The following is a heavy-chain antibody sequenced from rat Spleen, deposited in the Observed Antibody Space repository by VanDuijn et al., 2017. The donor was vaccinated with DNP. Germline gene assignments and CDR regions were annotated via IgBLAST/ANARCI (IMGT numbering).Heavy chain of an antibody. J-gene: IGHJ2*01. Sequence: EVQLVESGGGPVQPGRSLKLSCVASGFIFSNYWMTWIRQAPGKGLEWVASISSTGDNTYYSDSVKGRFTISRDNAKSTLYLQMDSLRSEDTATYYCTRQDPFDYWGQGVMVTVSS. CDR3: TRQDPFDY. CDR1: GFIFSNYW. CDR2: ISSTGDNT. V-gene: IGHV5-31*01.